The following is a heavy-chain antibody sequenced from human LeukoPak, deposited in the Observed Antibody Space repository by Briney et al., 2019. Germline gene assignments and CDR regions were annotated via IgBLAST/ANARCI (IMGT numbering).Heavy chain of an antibody. D-gene: IGHD3-10*01. J-gene: IGHJ5*02. CDR1: GFTFRNYW. Sequence: GGSLRLSCVASGFTFRNYWMTWVRQAPGKGLEWVGNIHKDGSEKYFVASVRGRFTISGDNARDSLYLQMSSLRAEDTAVYYCVRGSSGTVVRGVAWAWFDPWGQGTLVTVSS. CDR2: IHKDGSEK. V-gene: IGHV3-7*05. CDR3: VRGSSGTVVRGVAWAWFDP.